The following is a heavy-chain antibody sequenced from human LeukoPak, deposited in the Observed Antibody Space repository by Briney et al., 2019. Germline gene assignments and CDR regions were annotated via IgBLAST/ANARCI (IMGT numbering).Heavy chain of an antibody. CDR3: TTDQVVRGVTNDY. D-gene: IGHD3-10*01. J-gene: IGHJ4*02. CDR2: IKSKTDGGTT. CDR1: GFTFRSAW. V-gene: IGHV3-15*01. Sequence: PGGSLRLSCVASGFTFRSAWMNWVRRAPGRGLEWVGRIKSKTDGGTTDYAAPVKGRFTISRDDSKTTLYLQMNSLQTEDTAVYYCTTDQVVRGVTNDYWGQGTLVTVSS.